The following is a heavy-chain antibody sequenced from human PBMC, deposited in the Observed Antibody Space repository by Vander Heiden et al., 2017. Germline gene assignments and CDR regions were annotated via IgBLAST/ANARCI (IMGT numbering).Heavy chain of an antibody. J-gene: IGHJ4*02. V-gene: IGHV3-9*01. Sequence: DVQLLHPRGGWVQPGRSLVPSWAASGFTLDDYAMHWVRQAPGKGLEWVSGISWNSGSIGYADSVKGRFTISRDNAKNSLYLQMNSLRAEDTALYYCAKDSSGWSKGGSFDYWGQGTLVTVSS. D-gene: IGHD6-19*01. CDR3: AKDSSGWSKGGSFDY. CDR1: GFTLDDYA. CDR2: ISWNSGSI.